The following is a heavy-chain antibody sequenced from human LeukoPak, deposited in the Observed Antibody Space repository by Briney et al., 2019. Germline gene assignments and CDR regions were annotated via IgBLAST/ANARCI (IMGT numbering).Heavy chain of an antibody. CDR1: GGSISSSSYY. D-gene: IGHD7-27*01. V-gene: IGHV4-39*01. CDR2: IYYSGST. Sequence: SETLSLTCTVSGGSISSSSYYWGWIRQPPGKGLEWIGSIYYSGSTYYNPSLKSRVTISVDTSKNQFSLKLSSVTAADTAVYYCARANWGHNSGNFDYWGQGTLVTVSS. CDR3: ARANWGHNSGNFDY. J-gene: IGHJ4*02.